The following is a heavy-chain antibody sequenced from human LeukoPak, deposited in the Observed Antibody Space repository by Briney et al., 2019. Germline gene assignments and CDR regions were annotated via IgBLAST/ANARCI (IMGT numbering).Heavy chain of an antibody. J-gene: IGHJ4*02. Sequence: KPSETPSLTCAVYGGSFSGYYWSWIRQPPGKGLEWIGEINHSGSTNYNPSLKSRVTISVDTSKKQFSLKLSSVTAADTAVYYCVTYYFDSSGPKKNYWGQGTLVTVSS. V-gene: IGHV4-34*01. CDR2: INHSGST. D-gene: IGHD3-22*01. CDR1: GGSFSGYY. CDR3: VTYYFDSSGPKKNY.